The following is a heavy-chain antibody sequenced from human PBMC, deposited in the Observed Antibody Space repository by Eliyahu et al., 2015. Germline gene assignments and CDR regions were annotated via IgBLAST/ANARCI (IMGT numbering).Heavy chain of an antibody. CDR2: ISYDGSHK. Sequence: QVQLVESGGGVVQPXXSLRLSCXXSGFTFNIYDMHWVRQAPGKGLEWVAVISYDGSHKYYSDSVKGRLTISRDNSKNTLYLQMNSLSTEDTALYYCARDRGGNYGGDAFDVWGQGTMVPVSS. CDR3: ARDRGGNYGGDAFDV. J-gene: IGHJ3*01. D-gene: IGHD1-26*01. V-gene: IGHV3-30*03. CDR1: GFTFNIYD.